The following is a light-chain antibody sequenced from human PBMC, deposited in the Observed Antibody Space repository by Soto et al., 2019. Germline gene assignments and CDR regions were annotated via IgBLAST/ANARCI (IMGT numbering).Light chain of an antibody. CDR2: EVT. CDR3: SSYTSSSTVV. V-gene: IGLV2-14*01. J-gene: IGLJ2*01. CDR1: SSDVGGYNY. Sequence: QSVLTQPASVSGSPEQSITISCTGTSSDVGGYNYVSWYQQHPGKAPKLMIYEVTNRPSGVSNRFSGSKSGNTASLTISGLQAEDETHYYCSSYTSSSTVVFGGGTKLTVL.